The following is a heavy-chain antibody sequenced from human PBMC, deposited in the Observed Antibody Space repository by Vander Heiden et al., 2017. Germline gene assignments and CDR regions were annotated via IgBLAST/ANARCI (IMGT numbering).Heavy chain of an antibody. J-gene: IGHJ4*02. CDR1: GFTGSNCA. V-gene: IGHV3-23*01. D-gene: IGHD6-19*01. Sequence: VQLFESGGGLVQPGGSLRLSCAASGFTGSNCAMTGVRQAPGKGVEWVAGISGSGGTTYYEDSVKGRFNISRDNSKNTLYLQMNNLRAEDTAVYDCAKAVGRAVAGTDYWGQGTLVTVSS. CDR3: AKAVGRAVAGTDY. CDR2: ISGSGGTT.